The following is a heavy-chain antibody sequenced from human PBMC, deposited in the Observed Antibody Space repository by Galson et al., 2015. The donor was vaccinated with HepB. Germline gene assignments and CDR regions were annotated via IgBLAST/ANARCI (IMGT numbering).Heavy chain of an antibody. D-gene: IGHD4-11*01. CDR2: IYSSGTT. CDR3: ARAYSNYWYSGMGY. J-gene: IGHJ4*02. CDR1: GFTVSSNY. Sequence: SLRLSCAASGFTVSSNYMSWVRQAPGKGLECVSVIYSSGTTEYADSVKGRFTISRDNSKNTLSLQMNNLRVEDTAVYYCARAYSNYWYSGMGYWGQGTLVTVS. V-gene: IGHV3-53*01.